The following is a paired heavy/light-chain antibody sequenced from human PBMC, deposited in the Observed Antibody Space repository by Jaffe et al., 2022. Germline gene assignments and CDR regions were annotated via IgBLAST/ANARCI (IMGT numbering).Heavy chain of an antibody. V-gene: IGHV4-61*02. J-gene: IGHJ4*02. Sequence: QVQLQESGPELLEPSETLSLTCTVSGGSISSGNYYWSWIRQPAGKGLEWIGRIYTRGTSKYNPSLRSRVTISADTSRNLFSLQLTSVTAADTAVYYCARGLYYETGGSYPHREYYFDYWGQGILVTVSS. CDR1: GGSISSGNYY. CDR2: IYTRGTS. CDR3: ARGLYYETGGSYPHREYYFDY. D-gene: IGHD3-22*01.
Light chain of an antibody. Sequence: QSVLTQPPSLSGSPGQRVTISCTGDGSNIGADYDVHWYQQLPGTAPKLLIYGNNNRPSGVPDRFSASKSGASASLVITGLQAEDEADYYCQSYDYTQSGFSLFGGGTKLTIL. CDR3: QSYDYTQSGFSL. CDR2: GNN. CDR1: GSNIGADYD. J-gene: IGLJ2*01. V-gene: IGLV1-40*03.